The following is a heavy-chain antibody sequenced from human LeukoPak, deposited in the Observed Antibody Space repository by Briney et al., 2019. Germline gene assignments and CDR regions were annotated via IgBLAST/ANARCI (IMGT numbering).Heavy chain of an antibody. CDR1: GYTFTGYY. CDR2: ISAYNGNT. D-gene: IGHD3-10*01. V-gene: IGHV1-18*04. J-gene: IGHJ4*02. CDR3: AREGLGSGSGVFDY. Sequence: GASVKVSCKASGYTFTGYYMHWVRQAPGQGLEWMGWISAYNGNTNYAQKLQGRVTMTTDTSTSTAYMELRSLRSDDTAVYYCAREGLGSGSGVFDYWGQGTLVTVSS.